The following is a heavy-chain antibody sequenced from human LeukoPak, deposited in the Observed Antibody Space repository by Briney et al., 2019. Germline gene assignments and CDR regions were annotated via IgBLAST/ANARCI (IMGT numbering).Heavy chain of an antibody. J-gene: IGHJ4*02. CDR3: ASSYYDILTGYYMPDY. Sequence: SETLSLTCTVSGGSISSSSYYWGWIRQPPGKGLEWIGSIYYSGSTYYNPSLKSRVTISVDTSKNQLSLKLSSVTAADTAVYYCASSYYDILTGYYMPDYWGQGTLVTVSS. V-gene: IGHV4-39*01. CDR2: IYYSGST. D-gene: IGHD3-9*01. CDR1: GGSISSSSYY.